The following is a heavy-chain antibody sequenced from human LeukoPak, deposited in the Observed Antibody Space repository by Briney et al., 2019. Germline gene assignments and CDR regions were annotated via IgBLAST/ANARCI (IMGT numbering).Heavy chain of an antibody. D-gene: IGHD5-18*01. CDR3: AGGMVTYYFDY. Sequence: SETLSLTCTVSGGSISSSSYYWGWIRQPPGKGLEWIGYIYYSGSTNYNPSLKSRVTISVDTSKNQFSLKLSSVTAADTAVYYCAGGMVTYYFDYWGQGTLVTVSS. J-gene: IGHJ4*02. CDR1: GGSISSSSYY. CDR2: IYYSGST. V-gene: IGHV4-61*05.